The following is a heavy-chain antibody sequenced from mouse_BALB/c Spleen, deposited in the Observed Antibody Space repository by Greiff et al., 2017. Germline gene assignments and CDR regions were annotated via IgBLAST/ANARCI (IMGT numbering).Heavy chain of an antibody. D-gene: IGHD2-1*01. Sequence: QVQLQQPGAELVKPGASVKLSCKASGYTFTSYYMYWVKQRPGQGLEWIGGINPSNGGTNFNEKFKSKATLTVDKSSSTAYMQLSSLTSEDSAVYYCTRFLYGNYGDYAMDYWGQGTSVTVSS. CDR1: GYTFTSYY. J-gene: IGHJ4*01. CDR2: INPSNGGT. CDR3: TRFLYGNYGDYAMDY. V-gene: IGHV1S81*02.